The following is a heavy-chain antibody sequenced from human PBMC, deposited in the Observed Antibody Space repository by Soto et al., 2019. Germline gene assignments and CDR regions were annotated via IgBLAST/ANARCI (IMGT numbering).Heavy chain of an antibody. CDR3: ARVGFLEWLLSPHYYYYMDV. D-gene: IGHD3-3*02. CDR2: IYYSGST. CDR1: GGSISSYY. V-gene: IGHV4-59*01. Sequence: SETLSLTCTVSGGSISSYYWSWIRQPPGKGLEWIGYIYYSGSTNYNPPLKSRVTISVDTSKNQFSLKLSSVTAADTAVYYCARVGFLEWLLSPHYYYYMDVWGKGTTVTVSS. J-gene: IGHJ6*03.